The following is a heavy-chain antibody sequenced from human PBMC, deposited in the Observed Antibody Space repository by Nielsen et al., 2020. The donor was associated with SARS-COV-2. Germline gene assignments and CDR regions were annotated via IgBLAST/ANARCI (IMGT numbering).Heavy chain of an antibody. Sequence: SETLSLTCTVSGGSISSGGYYWSWIRQHPGKGLEWIGYIYYSGSTYYNPSFKSRVTISVDTSKNQFSLKLSSVTAADTAVYYCARDIVVDNSYYYGMDVWGQGTTVTVSS. V-gene: IGHV4-31*03. CDR3: ARDIVVDNSYYYGMDV. D-gene: IGHD2-2*01. CDR1: GGSISSGGYY. CDR2: IYYSGST. J-gene: IGHJ6*02.